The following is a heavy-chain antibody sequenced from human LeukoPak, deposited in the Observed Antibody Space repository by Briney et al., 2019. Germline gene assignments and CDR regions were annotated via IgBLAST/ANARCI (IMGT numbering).Heavy chain of an antibody. J-gene: IGHJ6*02. CDR1: GGTFSGDA. V-gene: IGHV1-69*04. CDR2: IIPIFGIA. Sequence: GASVKVSCKASGGTFSGDAISWVRQAPGEGREWMGRIIPIFGIANYAQKFQGRVTITADKSTSTAYMELSSLRSEDTAVYYCASSTLTPTGDRIYYYYGMDVWGQGTTVTVSS. D-gene: IGHD3-10*01. CDR3: ASSTLTPTGDRIYYYYGMDV.